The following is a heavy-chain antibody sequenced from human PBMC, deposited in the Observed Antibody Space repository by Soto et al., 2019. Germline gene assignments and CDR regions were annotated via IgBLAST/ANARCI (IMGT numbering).Heavy chain of an antibody. J-gene: IGHJ4*02. CDR2: ISGSGGST. CDR1: GFTFSSYA. D-gene: IGHD6-6*01. V-gene: IGHV3-23*01. Sequence: EVQLLESGGGLVQPGGSLRLSCAASGFTFSSYAMSWVRQAPGKGLEWVSAISGSGGSTYYADSVKGRFTISRDNSKNTLYLQMNSLRAEDTAVYYCAKDSSPLSIAARPDFDYWGQGTLVTVSS. CDR3: AKDSSPLSIAARPDFDY.